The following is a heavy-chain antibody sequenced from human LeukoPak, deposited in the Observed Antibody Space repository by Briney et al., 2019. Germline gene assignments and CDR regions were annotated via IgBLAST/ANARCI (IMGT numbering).Heavy chain of an antibody. Sequence: GGSLRLSCAASGFTFSGSAMHWVRQASGKGLEWVGRIRSKANSYATAYAASVKGRFTISRDDSKNTAYLQMNSLKTEDTAVYYCTRWTTTYSSSPSWFDPWGQGTLVTVSS. CDR2: IRSKANSYAT. D-gene: IGHD6-13*01. V-gene: IGHV3-73*01. J-gene: IGHJ5*02. CDR3: TRWTTTYSSSPSWFDP. CDR1: GFTFSGSA.